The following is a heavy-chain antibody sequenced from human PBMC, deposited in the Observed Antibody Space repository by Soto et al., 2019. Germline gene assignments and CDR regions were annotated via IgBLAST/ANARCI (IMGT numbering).Heavy chain of an antibody. CDR2: INPNSGGT. CDR3: ARDRTVISRSPYYFDY. V-gene: IGHV1-2*02. D-gene: IGHD4-17*01. Sequence: ASVKVSCKASGYTFTGYYMHWVRQAPGQGLEWMGWINPNSGGTNYAQKFQSRVTMTRDTSISTAYMELSRLRSDDTAVYYCARDRTVISRSPYYFDYWGQGTLVTVSS. CDR1: GYTFTGYY. J-gene: IGHJ4*02.